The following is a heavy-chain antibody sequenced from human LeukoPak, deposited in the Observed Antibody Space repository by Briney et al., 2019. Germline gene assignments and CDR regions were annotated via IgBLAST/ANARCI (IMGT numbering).Heavy chain of an antibody. CDR3: ARRIRIVGATGTFDY. Sequence: GESLKISCKGSGYSFTSYWIGWVRQMPGEGLEWIGIIYPGDSDTRYSPSFQGQVTISADKSISTAYLQWSSLKASDTAMYYCARRIRIVGATGTFDYWGQGTLVTVSS. CDR2: IYPGDSDT. CDR1: GYSFTSYW. J-gene: IGHJ4*02. D-gene: IGHD1-26*01. V-gene: IGHV5-51*01.